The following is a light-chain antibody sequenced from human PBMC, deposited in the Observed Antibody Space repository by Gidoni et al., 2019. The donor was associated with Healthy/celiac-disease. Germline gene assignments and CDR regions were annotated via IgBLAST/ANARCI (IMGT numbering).Light chain of an antibody. CDR2: WAS. V-gene: IGKV4-1*01. CDR3: QQYYSTPRT. Sequence: DIVMTQSPDSLAASLGERATINCKSSKSVLYSSNNKNYLAWYQQKPGQPPKLLIYWASTRESGVPDRFSGSGSGTDFTLTISSLQAEDVAVYYCQQYYSTPRTFGQXTKLEIK. CDR1: KSVLYSSNNKNY. J-gene: IGKJ2*01.